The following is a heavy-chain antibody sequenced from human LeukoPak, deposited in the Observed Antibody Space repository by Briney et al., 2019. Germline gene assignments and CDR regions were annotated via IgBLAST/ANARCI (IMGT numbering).Heavy chain of an antibody. J-gene: IGHJ5*02. CDR2: INHSGST. V-gene: IGHV4-34*01. Sequence: SETLSLTCAVYGGSFSGYYWSWIRQPPGKGLEWIGEINHSGSTNYNPSLKSRVTISVDTSKNQFSLKLSSVTAADTAVYYCARWGREYSNSGSTYNWFDPWGQGTLATVSS. CDR1: GGSFSGYY. D-gene: IGHD6-6*01. CDR3: ARWGREYSNSGSTYNWFDP.